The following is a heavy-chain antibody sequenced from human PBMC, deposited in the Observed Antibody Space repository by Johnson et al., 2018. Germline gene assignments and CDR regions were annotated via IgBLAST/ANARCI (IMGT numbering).Heavy chain of an antibody. Sequence: QVQLVQSGAEVTKPGSSVKVSCKASGGTFTSYAFSWVRQAPGQGLEWVGGIIPIFGTADYAQRFQGRVTITADESTSTADMELSSLRSEDTAVYFCARAAEVGPRDAFDIWGQGTMVTVSS. D-gene: IGHD2-15*01. J-gene: IGHJ3*02. V-gene: IGHV1-69*12. CDR3: ARAAEVGPRDAFDI. CDR2: IIPIFGTA. CDR1: GGTFTSYA.